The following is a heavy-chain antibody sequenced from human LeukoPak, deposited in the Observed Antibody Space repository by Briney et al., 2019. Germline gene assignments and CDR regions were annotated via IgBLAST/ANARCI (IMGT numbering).Heavy chain of an antibody. Sequence: GGSLRLSCAASGFTFSSYAMNWVRQAPGKGLEWVSTISGSGGSTYFADSVKGRFTISRDNSKNTLYLQMNSLRAEDTAVYYCALGIYGSGSYRFDYWGQGTLVTVSS. V-gene: IGHV3-23*01. CDR1: GFTFSSYA. D-gene: IGHD3-10*01. CDR2: ISGSGGST. J-gene: IGHJ4*02. CDR3: ALGIYGSGSYRFDY.